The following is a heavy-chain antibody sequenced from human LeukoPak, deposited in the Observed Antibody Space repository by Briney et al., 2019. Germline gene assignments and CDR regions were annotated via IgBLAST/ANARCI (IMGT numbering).Heavy chain of an antibody. V-gene: IGHV4-34*01. CDR1: GGSFSGYY. Sequence: SETLSLTCAVYGGSFSGYYWSWIRQPPGKGLEWIGEINHSGSTNYNPSLKSRVTISVDTSKNQFTLKLSSVTAADTAVYYCARASYDILTGYYNLHFDYWGQGTLVTVSS. J-gene: IGHJ4*02. D-gene: IGHD3-9*01. CDR3: ARASYDILTGYYNLHFDY. CDR2: INHSGST.